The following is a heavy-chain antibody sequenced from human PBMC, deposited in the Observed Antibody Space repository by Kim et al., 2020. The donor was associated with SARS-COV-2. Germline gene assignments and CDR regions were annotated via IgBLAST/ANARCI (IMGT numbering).Heavy chain of an antibody. CDR2: ISWNSGSI. V-gene: IGHV3-9*01. D-gene: IGHD4-17*01. CDR1: GFTFDDYA. CDR3: AKEAINYGDYEFGYYFDY. J-gene: IGHJ4*02. Sequence: GGSLRLSCAASGFTFDDYAMHWVRQAPGKGLEWVSGISWNSGSIGYADSVKGRFTISRDNAKNSLYLQMNSLRAEDTALYYCAKEAINYGDYEFGYYFDYWGQGTLVTVSS.